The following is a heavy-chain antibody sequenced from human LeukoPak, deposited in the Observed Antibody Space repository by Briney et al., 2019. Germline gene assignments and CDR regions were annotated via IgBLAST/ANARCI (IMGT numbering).Heavy chain of an antibody. CDR2: INPNSGGT. J-gene: IGHJ4*02. CDR1: GYTFTGYY. V-gene: IGHV1-2*04. CDR3: ARGLPRGATTPFGY. D-gene: IGHD1-26*01. Sequence: AASVKASCKASGYTFTGYYMHWVRQAPGQGLEWMGWINPNSGGTNYAQKFQGWVTMTRDTSISTAYMELSRLRSDDTAVYYCARGLPRGATTPFGYWGQGTLVTVSS.